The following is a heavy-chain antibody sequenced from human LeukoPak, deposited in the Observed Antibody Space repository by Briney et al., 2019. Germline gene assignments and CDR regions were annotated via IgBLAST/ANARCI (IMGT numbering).Heavy chain of an antibody. Sequence: GGSLRLSCVASGFTFSTYAMNWVRQAPGKGLEWISGISASGGTTYYADSVKGRFTISRDNSKDTLCLQMNSLRAEDTAVYFCAKDTCSGGNCYFPFDFWGQGTLVTVSS. CDR1: GFTFSTYA. CDR2: ISASGGTT. J-gene: IGHJ4*02. D-gene: IGHD2-15*01. CDR3: AKDTCSGGNCYFPFDF. V-gene: IGHV3-23*01.